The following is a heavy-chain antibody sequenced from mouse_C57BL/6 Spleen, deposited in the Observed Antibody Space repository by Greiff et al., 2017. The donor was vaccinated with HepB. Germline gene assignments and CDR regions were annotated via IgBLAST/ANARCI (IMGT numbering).Heavy chain of an antibody. CDR2: ISYDGSN. CDR1: GYSITSGYY. V-gene: IGHV3-6*01. CDR3: ARVGSREWYFDV. D-gene: IGHD1-1*01. J-gene: IGHJ1*03. Sequence: VQLKESGPGLVKPSQSLSLTCSVTGYSITSGYYWNWIRQFPGNKLEWMGYISYDGSNNYNPSLKNRISITRDTSKNQFFLKLNSVTTEDTATYYCARVGSREWYFDVWGTGTTVTVSS.